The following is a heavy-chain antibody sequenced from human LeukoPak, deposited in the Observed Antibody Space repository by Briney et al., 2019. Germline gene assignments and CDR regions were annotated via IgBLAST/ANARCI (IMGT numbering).Heavy chain of an antibody. Sequence: SETLSLPCAVYGGSFSGYYWSWIRQPPGKGLEWIGEINHSGSTNYNPSLKRRVTISVDTSKNQVSLKLSSVTAADTAVYSWARGGGPLRYFDWLSQGSYYYGMDVWGQGTTVTVSS. V-gene: IGHV4-34*01. D-gene: IGHD3-9*01. CDR1: GGSFSGYY. CDR3: ARGGGPLRYFDWLSQGSYYYGMDV. CDR2: INHSGST. J-gene: IGHJ6*02.